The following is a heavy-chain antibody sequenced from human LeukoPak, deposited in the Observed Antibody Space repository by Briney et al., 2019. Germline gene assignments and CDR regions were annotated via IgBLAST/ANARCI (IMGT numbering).Heavy chain of an antibody. V-gene: IGHV3-21*01. J-gene: IGHJ4*02. CDR3: ARDRGDLDY. D-gene: IGHD3-10*01. Sequence: GGSLRLSCAASGFTFCSYSMNWFRQAPGKGLRWVSSISSSSSHIYYADSVKGRFTISRDNAKNSLYLQMNSLRAEGTAVYYCARDRGDLDYWGQGTLVSVSS. CDR2: ISSSSSHI. CDR1: GFTFCSYS.